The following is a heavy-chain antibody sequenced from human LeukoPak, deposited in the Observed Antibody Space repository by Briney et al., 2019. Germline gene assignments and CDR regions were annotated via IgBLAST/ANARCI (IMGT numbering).Heavy chain of an antibody. D-gene: IGHD3-22*01. CDR3: ARDFSYDSSGYSLNY. CDR2: IYHSGST. V-gene: IGHV4-30-2*01. Sequence: SETLSLTCTVSVGSISSGGYYWSWIRQPPGKGLEWIGYIYHSGSTYYNPSLKSRVTISVDRSKNQFSLKLSSVTAADTAVYYCARDFSYDSSGYSLNYWGQGTLVTVSS. CDR1: VGSISSGGYY. J-gene: IGHJ4*02.